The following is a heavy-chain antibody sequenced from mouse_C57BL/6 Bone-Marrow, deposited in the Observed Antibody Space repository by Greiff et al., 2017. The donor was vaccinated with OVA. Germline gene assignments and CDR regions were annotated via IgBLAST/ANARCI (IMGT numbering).Heavy chain of an antibody. CDR1: GYSFTDYN. D-gene: IGHD1-1*01. CDR2: INPNYGTT. CDR3: ARKGLITTVVAPYFDY. Sequence: EVKLMESGPELVKPGASVKISCKASGYSFTDYNMNWVKQSNGQSLEWIGVINPNYGTTSYNQKFKGKATLTVDQSSSTAYMQLNSLTSEDSAVYYCARKGLITTVVAPYFDYWGQGTTLTVSS. J-gene: IGHJ2*01. V-gene: IGHV1-39*01.